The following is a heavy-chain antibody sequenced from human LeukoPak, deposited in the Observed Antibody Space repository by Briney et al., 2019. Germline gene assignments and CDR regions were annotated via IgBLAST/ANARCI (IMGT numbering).Heavy chain of an antibody. CDR2: ISGSGGST. CDR3: AKRGGDYDFMYFDY. Sequence: PGGSLRLSCAASGFTFSSYAMSWVRQAPGKGLEWVSAISGSGGSTYYAYSVKGRFTISRDNSKNTLYLQMNSLRAEDTAVYYCAKRGGDYDFMYFDYWGQGTLVTVSS. D-gene: IGHD4-17*01. V-gene: IGHV3-23*01. J-gene: IGHJ4*02. CDR1: GFTFSSYA.